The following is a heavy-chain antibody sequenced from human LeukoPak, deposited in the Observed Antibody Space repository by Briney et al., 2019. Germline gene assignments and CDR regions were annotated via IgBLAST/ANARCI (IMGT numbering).Heavy chain of an antibody. CDR1: GYTFTSYD. J-gene: IGHJ5*02. CDR3: ARGGRRVGLFRWFDP. V-gene: IGHV1-8*01. D-gene: IGHD5-24*01. CDR2: MNPNSGNT. Sequence: GASVKVSCKASGYTFTSYDINWVRQATGQGLEWMGWMNPNSGNTGYAQKFQGRVTMTRNTSISTAYMELSSLRSEDTAVCYCARGGRRVGLFRWFDPWGQGTLVTVSS.